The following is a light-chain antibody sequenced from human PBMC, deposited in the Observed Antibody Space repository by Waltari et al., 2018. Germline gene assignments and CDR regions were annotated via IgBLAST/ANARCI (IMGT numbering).Light chain of an antibody. CDR1: QSISTW. Sequence: IEMTQSPSTLSASVGDRVTITCRASQSISTWLAWYQQKPGKAPNLLIYKASSLESGVPSRFSGSGSGTEFTLTISSLQPDDFATYYCQQYYSYPITFGGGTKVEIK. J-gene: IGKJ4*01. CDR2: KAS. V-gene: IGKV1-5*03. CDR3: QQYYSYPIT.